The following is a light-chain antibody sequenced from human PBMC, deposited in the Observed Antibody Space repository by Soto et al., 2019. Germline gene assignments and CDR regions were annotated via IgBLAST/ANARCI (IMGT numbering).Light chain of an antibody. Sequence: EIVLTHSPGTLSLSPGERATLSFRASQSVSGSYLAWYQQKPGQAPRLLIYGASSRATGIPDRFSGSGSGTDFTLTISRLEPEDFAVYYCQQYGSSSTWTFGQGTKVDI. V-gene: IGKV3-20*01. CDR3: QQYGSSSTWT. J-gene: IGKJ1*01. CDR1: QSVSGSY. CDR2: GAS.